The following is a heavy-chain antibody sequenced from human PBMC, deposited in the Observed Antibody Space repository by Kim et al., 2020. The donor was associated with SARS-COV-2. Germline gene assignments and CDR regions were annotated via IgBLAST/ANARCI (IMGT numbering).Heavy chain of an antibody. V-gene: IGHV3-9*01. CDR3: AKDAVTYYYDSSGQYYFDY. CDR1: GFTFDDYA. J-gene: IGHJ4*02. D-gene: IGHD3-22*01. Sequence: GGSLRLSCAASGFTFDDYAMHWVRQAPGKGLEWVSGISWNSGSIGYADSVKGRFTISRDNAKNSLYLQMNSLRAEDTALYYCAKDAVTYYYDSSGQYYFDYWGQGTLVTVSS. CDR2: ISWNSGSI.